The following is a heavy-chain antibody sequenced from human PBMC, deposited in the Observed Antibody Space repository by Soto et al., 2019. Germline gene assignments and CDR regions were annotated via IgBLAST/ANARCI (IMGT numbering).Heavy chain of an antibody. J-gene: IGHJ4*02. CDR1: GYTFTGYY. CDR2: INPNSGDT. D-gene: IGHD6-13*01. V-gene: IGHV1-2*04. CDR3: ARQQSGLDY. Sequence: QVQLVQSGAEVKKPGASVKVSCKTSGYTFTGYYMHWVPQAPGQGLEWMGWINPNSGDTNYAQKFQGWVTMTRDTSISTAYMELSRLTSDDTAVYYCARQQSGLDYWGQGTLVTVSS.